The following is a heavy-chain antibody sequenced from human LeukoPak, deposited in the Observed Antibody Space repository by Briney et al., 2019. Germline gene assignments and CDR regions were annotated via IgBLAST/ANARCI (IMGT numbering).Heavy chain of an antibody. D-gene: IGHD4-17*01. Sequence: ASVTVSFKASGGTFSSYAISWVRQAPGQGLEWMGGIIPIFGTANYAQKFQGRVTITTDEFTSTAYMELSSLRSEDTAVYYCAKLTTVTTYDWFDPWGQGTLVTVSS. CDR1: GGTFSSYA. J-gene: IGHJ5*02. CDR2: IIPIFGTA. V-gene: IGHV1-69*05. CDR3: AKLTTVTTYDWFDP.